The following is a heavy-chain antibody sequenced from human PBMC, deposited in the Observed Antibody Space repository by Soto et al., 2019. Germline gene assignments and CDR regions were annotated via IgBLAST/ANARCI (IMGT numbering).Heavy chain of an antibody. D-gene: IGHD2-15*01. CDR2: IYYSGST. J-gene: IGHJ6*03. CDR3: AASTKYCSGGSCYVVYMDV. CDR1: GGSISSSSYY. V-gene: IGHV4-39*01. Sequence: QLQLQESGPGLVKPSETLSLTCTVSGGSISSSSYYWGWIRQPPGKGLEWIGSIYYSGSTYYNPSLKSRVTISVDTSKNQFSLKLSSVTAADTAVYYCAASTKYCSGGSCYVVYMDVWGKGTTVTVSS.